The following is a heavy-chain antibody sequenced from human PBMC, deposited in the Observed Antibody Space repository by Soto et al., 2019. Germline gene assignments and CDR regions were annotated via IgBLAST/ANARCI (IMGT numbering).Heavy chain of an antibody. V-gene: IGHV3-23*01. CDR1: GFSFSNYA. CDR3: AKYFYDSADSRGAYDV. D-gene: IGHD3-22*01. CDR2: ISSRSGGTT. Sequence: EVQLLASGGGLVQPGGSLSVSCIASGFSFSNYAMTWVRQAPGKGLEWVSAISSRSGGTTYYADSVKGRFTTSRDNSKNTLSLQMSSLRAEDTAVYYCAKYFYDSADSRGAYDVWGQGTMVSVSS. J-gene: IGHJ3*01.